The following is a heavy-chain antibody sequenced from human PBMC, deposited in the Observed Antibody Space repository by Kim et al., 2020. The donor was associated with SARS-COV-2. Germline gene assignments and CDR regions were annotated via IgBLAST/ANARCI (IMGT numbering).Heavy chain of an antibody. CDR2: IWYDGSNK. CDR1: GFTFSSYG. J-gene: IGHJ4*02. D-gene: IGHD6-19*01. Sequence: GGSLRLSCAASGFTFSSYGMHWVRQAPGKGLEWVAVIWYDGSNKYYADSVKGRFTISRDNSKNTLYLQMNSLRAEDTAVYYCAKEYIAVAGFDYWGQGTLVTVSS. V-gene: IGHV3-33*06. CDR3: AKEYIAVAGFDY.